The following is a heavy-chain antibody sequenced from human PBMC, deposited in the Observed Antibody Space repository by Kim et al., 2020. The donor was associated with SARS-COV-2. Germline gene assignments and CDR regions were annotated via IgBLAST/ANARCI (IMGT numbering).Heavy chain of an antibody. Sequence: SPSFQGQVTISADKSISTAYLQWSSLKASDTAMYYCASGGYGSGGGWFDPWGQGTLVTVSS. V-gene: IGHV5-51*01. J-gene: IGHJ5*02. D-gene: IGHD3-10*01. CDR3: ASGGYGSGGGWFDP.